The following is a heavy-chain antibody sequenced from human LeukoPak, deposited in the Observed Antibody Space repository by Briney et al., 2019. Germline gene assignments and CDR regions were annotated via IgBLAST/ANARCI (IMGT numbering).Heavy chain of an antibody. D-gene: IGHD2-15*01. J-gene: IGHJ4*02. Sequence: GGSPKLSRAASGFAFSGSAMHWVRQASGKGLEWVGRIRSKANSYATAYAASVKGRFTISRDDSKNTAYLQMNSLKTEDTAVYYCTRRDCSGGSCYLDYWGQGTLVTVSS. V-gene: IGHV3-73*01. CDR3: TRRDCSGGSCYLDY. CDR1: GFAFSGSA. CDR2: IRSKANSYAT.